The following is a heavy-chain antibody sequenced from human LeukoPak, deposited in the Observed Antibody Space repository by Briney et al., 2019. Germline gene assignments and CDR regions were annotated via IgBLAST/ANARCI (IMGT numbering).Heavy chain of an antibody. V-gene: IGHV3-11*01. Sequence: GGSLRLSCTGSGVTFEDYYLSWIRQAPGKGLEWISYVSSTGGDKFYADPVKGRFTISRDNSRNSVYVEMNDLVAEDTAFYYCARGENGSFDHLGQGTLVIVSS. CDR1: GVTFEDYY. D-gene: IGHD3-10*01. J-gene: IGHJ4*02. CDR3: ARGENGSFDH. CDR2: VSSTGGDK.